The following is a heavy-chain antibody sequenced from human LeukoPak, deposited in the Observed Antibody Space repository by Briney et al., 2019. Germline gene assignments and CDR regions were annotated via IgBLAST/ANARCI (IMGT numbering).Heavy chain of an antibody. D-gene: IGHD2-8*01. CDR1: GGSISNTNW. Sequence: SGTLSLTCGVSGGSISNTNWWSWVRQPPGQGLEWIGEISLSGLTNYNPPLKSRVTVSLDKSKNHLPLNLTSVTAADTAVYYCSRENGAFSPFGYWGQGTLVTVPS. CDR2: ISLSGLT. J-gene: IGHJ4*02. CDR3: SRENGAFSPFGY. V-gene: IGHV4-4*02.